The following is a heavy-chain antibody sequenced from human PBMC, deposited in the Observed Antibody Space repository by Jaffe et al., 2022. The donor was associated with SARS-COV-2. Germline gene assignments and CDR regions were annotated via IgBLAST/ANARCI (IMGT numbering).Heavy chain of an antibody. CDR2: TYYRSKWYN. CDR1: GDSVSSNSAA. D-gene: IGHD6-13*01. Sequence: QVQLQQSGPGLVKPSQTLSLTCAISGDSVSSNSAAWNWIRQSPSRGLEWLGRTYYRSKWYNDYAVSVKSRITINPDTSKNQFSLQLNSVTPEDTAVYYCARGEGGIAAAGPRLTFFDYWGQGTLVTVSS. J-gene: IGHJ4*02. CDR3: ARGEGGIAAAGPRLTFFDY. V-gene: IGHV6-1*01.